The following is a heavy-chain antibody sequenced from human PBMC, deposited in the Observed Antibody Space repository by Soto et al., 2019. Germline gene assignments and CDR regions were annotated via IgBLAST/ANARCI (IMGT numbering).Heavy chain of an antibody. D-gene: IGHD2-2*01. CDR3: ARVWSNADLARWPQLIRSEPYGMDV. CDR1: GGTFSSYA. Sequence: SVKVSCKASGGTFSSYAISWVRQAPGQGLEWMGGIIPIFGTANYAQKFQGRVTITADESTSTAYMELSSLRSEDTAVYYCARVWSNADLARWPQLIRSEPYGMDVWGQGTTVTVSS. J-gene: IGHJ6*02. V-gene: IGHV1-69*13. CDR2: IIPIFGTA.